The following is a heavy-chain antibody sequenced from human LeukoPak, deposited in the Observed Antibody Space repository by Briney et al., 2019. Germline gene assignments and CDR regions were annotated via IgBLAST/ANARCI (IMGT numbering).Heavy chain of an antibody. CDR2: ISAYNGNT. J-gene: IGHJ4*02. CDR3: ARAPTGIAVAQEFDY. CDR1: GYTFTSYG. D-gene: IGHD6-19*01. V-gene: IGHV1-18*01. Sequence: ASVTVSCKASGYTFTSYGISWVRQAPGQGLAWMGWISAYNGNTNYAQKLQGRVTMTTDTSTSTAYMELRSLRSDETAVYYCARAPTGIAVAQEFDYWGQGTLVTVSS.